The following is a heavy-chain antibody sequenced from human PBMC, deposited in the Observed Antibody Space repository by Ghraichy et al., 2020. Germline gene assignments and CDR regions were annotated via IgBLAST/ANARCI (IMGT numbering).Heavy chain of an antibody. CDR3: ARFTGSDEGGSLDY. V-gene: IGHV3-33*01. J-gene: IGHJ4*02. CDR2: VGHDGRIK. D-gene: IGHD5-12*01. CDR1: GFTFSGNG. Sequence: GGSLRLSCAASGFTFSGNGMHWVRQAPGKGLEWVALVGHDGRIKNYIGSVKGRFTISRDNSKNTLYLQMNTMRVEDTAVYYCARFTGSDEGGSLDYWGRGTLVTVSS.